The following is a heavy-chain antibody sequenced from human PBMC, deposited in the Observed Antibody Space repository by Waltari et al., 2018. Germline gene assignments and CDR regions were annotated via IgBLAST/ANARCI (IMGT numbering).Heavy chain of an antibody. Sequence: EVQLLESGGGLVQPGGSLRLSCAASGFTFSSYAMSWVRQAPGKGLDWVSAISGSGGSTYYADSVKGRFTISRDNSKNTLYLQMNSLRAEDTAVYYCAKIVHYDYVWGSWPLGGYYYYGMDVWGQGTTVTVSS. D-gene: IGHD3-16*01. V-gene: IGHV3-23*01. CDR3: AKIVHYDYVWGSWPLGGYYYYGMDV. CDR2: ISGSGGST. CDR1: GFTFSSYA. J-gene: IGHJ6*02.